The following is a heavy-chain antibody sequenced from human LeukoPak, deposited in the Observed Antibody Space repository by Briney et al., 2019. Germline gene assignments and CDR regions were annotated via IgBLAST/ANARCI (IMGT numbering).Heavy chain of an antibody. J-gene: IGHJ4*02. Sequence: GGSLRLSCAVSGFTFSDYYMSWIRQAPGKGLEWVSYISSSGSTIYYADSVKGRFTISRDNAKNSLYLQMNSLRAEDTAVYYCAREYYDILTGYYTPDYWGQGTLVTVSS. CDR2: ISSSGSTI. CDR3: AREYYDILTGYYTPDY. D-gene: IGHD3-9*01. V-gene: IGHV3-11*01. CDR1: GFTFSDYY.